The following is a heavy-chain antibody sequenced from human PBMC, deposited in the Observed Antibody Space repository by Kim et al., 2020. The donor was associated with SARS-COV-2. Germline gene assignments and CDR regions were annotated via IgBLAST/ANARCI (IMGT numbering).Heavy chain of an antibody. D-gene: IGHD6-6*01. Sequence: ASVKVSCKASGYTFTSYAMHWVRQAPGQRLEWMGWINAGNGNTKYSQKFQGRVTITRDTSASTAYMELSSLRSEDTAVYYCAREVSSIAARPGYYFDYWGQGTLVTVSS. J-gene: IGHJ4*02. V-gene: IGHV1-3*01. CDR3: AREVSSIAARPGYYFDY. CDR1: GYTFTSYA. CDR2: INAGNGNT.